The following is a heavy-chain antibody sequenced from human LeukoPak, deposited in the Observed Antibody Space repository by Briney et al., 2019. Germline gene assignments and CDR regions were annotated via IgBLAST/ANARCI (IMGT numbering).Heavy chain of an antibody. Sequence: GASVKVSCKASGYTFTGYYMHWVRQAPGQGLEWMGIINPSGGSTSYAQKFQGRVTMTRDMSTSTVYMELSSLRSEDTAVYYCARDRGGLFCSGGSCYHYYYYMDVWGKGTTVTISS. J-gene: IGHJ6*03. CDR3: ARDRGGLFCSGGSCYHYYYYMDV. CDR2: INPSGGST. V-gene: IGHV1-46*01. D-gene: IGHD2-15*01. CDR1: GYTFTGYY.